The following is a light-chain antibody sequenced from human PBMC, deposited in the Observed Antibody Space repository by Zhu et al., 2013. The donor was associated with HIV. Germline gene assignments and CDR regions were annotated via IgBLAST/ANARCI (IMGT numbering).Light chain of an antibody. Sequence: QSALTQPASVSGSPGQSITISCIGTNSDVGAHNYVSWYQHHPDKAPKLIIFDVDSRPSGVSNRFSGSKSGNTASLTISGLQAEDEADYYCCSYTARSTAVFGGGTKLTVV. J-gene: IGLJ2*01. CDR1: NSDVGAHNY. CDR3: CSYTARSTAV. CDR2: DVD. V-gene: IGLV2-14*01.